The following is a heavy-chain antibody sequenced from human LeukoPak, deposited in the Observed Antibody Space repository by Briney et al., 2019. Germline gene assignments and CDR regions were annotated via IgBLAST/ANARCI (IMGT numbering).Heavy chain of an antibody. CDR2: IWYDGSNK. D-gene: IGHD6-19*01. CDR1: GFTFNNYG. V-gene: IGHV3-33*01. J-gene: IGHJ6*02. CDR3: ASAHSGYSSGWYARDYYYGMDV. Sequence: GGSLRLSCAASGFTFNNYGMHWVRQAPGKGLEWVAVIWYDGSNKYYADSVKGRFTISRDNSKNTLYLQMNSLRAEDTAVYYCASAHSGYSSGWYARDYYYGMDVWGQGTTVTVSS.